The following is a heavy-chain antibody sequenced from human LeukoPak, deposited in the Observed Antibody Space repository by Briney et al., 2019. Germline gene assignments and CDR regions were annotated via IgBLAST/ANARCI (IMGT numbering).Heavy chain of an antibody. CDR3: AIRKRLRFLEWLKTDDRYNWFDP. V-gene: IGHV1-8*01. J-gene: IGHJ5*02. D-gene: IGHD3-3*01. Sequence: ASVKVSCKASGYTFTGYDINWVRQATGQGLEWMGWMNPNSGNTGYAQKFQGRVTMTRNTSISTAYMELSSLRSEDTAVYYCAIRKRLRFLEWLKTDDRYNWFDPWGQGTLVTVSS. CDR1: GYTFTGYD. CDR2: MNPNSGNT.